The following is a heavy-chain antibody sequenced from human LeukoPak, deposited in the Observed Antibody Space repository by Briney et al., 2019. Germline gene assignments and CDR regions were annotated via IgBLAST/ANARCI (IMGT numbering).Heavy chain of an antibody. V-gene: IGHV3-48*03. CDR1: GFSFSSFE. CDR3: ARFLSGYITDPFFDQ. CDR2: ISSSSIT. Sequence: GGSLRLSCVVSGFSFSSFEMNWVRQAPGKGLEWVSYISSSSITLYADSVKGRFTISGDNARDSLYLQMNSLRAEDTAVYYCARFLSGYITDPFFDQWGQGALVTVSS. D-gene: IGHD5-12*01. J-gene: IGHJ4*02.